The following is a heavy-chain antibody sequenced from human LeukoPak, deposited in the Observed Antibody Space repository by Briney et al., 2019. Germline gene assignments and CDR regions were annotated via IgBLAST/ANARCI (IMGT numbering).Heavy chain of an antibody. Sequence: GGSLRLSCAASGFTFSGSAMHWVRQASGKGLQWAGRIRSKANSYATAYAASVKGRFTISRDDSKNTAYLQMNSLKTEDTAVYYCTRRVRSGSYPYFDYWGQGTLVTVSS. CDR2: IRSKANSYAT. J-gene: IGHJ4*02. D-gene: IGHD1-26*01. CDR3: TRRVRSGSYPYFDY. CDR1: GFTFSGSA. V-gene: IGHV3-73*01.